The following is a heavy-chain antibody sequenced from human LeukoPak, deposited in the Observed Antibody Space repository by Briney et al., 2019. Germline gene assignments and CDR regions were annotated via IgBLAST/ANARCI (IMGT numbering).Heavy chain of an antibody. J-gene: IGHJ5*02. CDR2: IYYSGST. V-gene: IGHV4-59*01. Sequence: SETLSLTCTVSGGSISSYYWSWIRQPPGKGLEWIGYIYYSGSTNYNPSLKSRVTISVDTSKNQFSLKLNPVTAADTAVYYCARTTEDCSSTSCYQYWFDPWGQGTLVTVSS. D-gene: IGHD2-2*01. CDR3: ARTTEDCSSTSCYQYWFDP. CDR1: GGSISSYY.